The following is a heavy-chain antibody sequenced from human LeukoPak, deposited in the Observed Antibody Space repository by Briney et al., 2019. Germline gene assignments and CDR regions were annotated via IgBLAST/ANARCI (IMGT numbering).Heavy chain of an antibody. D-gene: IGHD6-19*01. V-gene: IGHV3-74*01. CDR3: ARGPPGIAVAGTRRDY. CDR1: GFIFSSYW. J-gene: IGHJ4*02. Sequence: GGSLRLSCAASGFIFSSYWMHWVRQARGKGLVWVSRINSDGSSTSYADSVKGRFTISRDNAKNTLYLQMNSLRAEDTAVYYCARGPPGIAVAGTRRDYWGRGTLVTVSS. CDR2: INSDGSST.